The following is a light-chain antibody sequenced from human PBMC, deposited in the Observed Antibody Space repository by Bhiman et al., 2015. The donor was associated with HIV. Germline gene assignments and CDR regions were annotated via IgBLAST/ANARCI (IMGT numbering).Light chain of an antibody. CDR3: SSYTTSNTL. CDR1: SSNIGNNY. Sequence: QSVLTQPPSVSAAPGQKVTISCSGSSSNIGNNYVSWYQQLPGTAPKLLIYEDNKRPSGIPERFSGSKSGTSATLGITGLQTGDEADYYCSSYTTSNTLFGTGTKVTVL. CDR2: EDN. V-gene: IGLV1-51*02. J-gene: IGLJ1*01.